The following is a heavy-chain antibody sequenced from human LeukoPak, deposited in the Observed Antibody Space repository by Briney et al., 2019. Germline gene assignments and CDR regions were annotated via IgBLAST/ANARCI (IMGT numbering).Heavy chain of an antibody. D-gene: IGHD3-9*01. V-gene: IGHV3-23*01. CDR2: ISGSGGST. Sequence: GGSLRLSCAASGFTFSSYAMSWVRQAPGKGLEWVSAISGSGGSTYYADSVKGRFTISRDNSKNTLYLQMNSLRAEDTAVYYCXKXSLXYFDHWGGAFDIWGQGTMVTVSS. CDR3: XKXSLXYFDHWGGAFDI. J-gene: IGHJ3*02. CDR1: GFTFSSYA.